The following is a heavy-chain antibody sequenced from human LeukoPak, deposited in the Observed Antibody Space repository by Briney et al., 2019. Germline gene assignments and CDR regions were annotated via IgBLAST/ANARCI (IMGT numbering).Heavy chain of an antibody. Sequence: PGGSLRLSCAASGFTFSSYGMLWVRQAPGKGLEWVAVIWYDGSNKYYADSVKGRFTISRDNSKNTLYLQMNSLRAEDTAVYYCAKPKGERGWDFDYWGQGTLVTVSS. CDR1: GFTFSSYG. V-gene: IGHV3-30*02. D-gene: IGHD6-19*01. J-gene: IGHJ4*02. CDR3: AKPKGERGWDFDY. CDR2: IWYDGSNK.